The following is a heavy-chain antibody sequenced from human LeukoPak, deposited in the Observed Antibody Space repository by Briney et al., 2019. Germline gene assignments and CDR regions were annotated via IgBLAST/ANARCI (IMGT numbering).Heavy chain of an antibody. CDR1: GFTFSSYA. CDR3: AKDSDIVEVVAPSDDAFDI. Sequence: GGSLRLSCAASGFTFSSYAMSWVRQAPGKGLEWVSAISGSGGSTYYADSVKGRFTISRDNSKNTLYLQMNSLRAEDTAVYYCAKDSDIVEVVAPSDDAFDIWGQGTMVTVSS. D-gene: IGHD2-15*01. V-gene: IGHV3-23*01. CDR2: ISGSGGST. J-gene: IGHJ3*02.